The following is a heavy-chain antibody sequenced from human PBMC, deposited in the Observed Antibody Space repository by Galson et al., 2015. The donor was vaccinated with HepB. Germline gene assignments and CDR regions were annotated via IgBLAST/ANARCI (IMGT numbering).Heavy chain of an antibody. J-gene: IGHJ2*01. Sequence: SVKVSCKVSGYTLTELSMHWVRQAPGKGLEWMGGFDPEDGETIYAQKFQGRVTMTEDTSTDTAYMELSSLRSEDTAVYYCATEHYSRAGTWYFDLWGRGTLVTVSS. CDR2: FDPEDGET. V-gene: IGHV1-24*01. CDR3: ATEHYSRAGTWYFDL. CDR1: GYTLTELS. D-gene: IGHD6-19*01.